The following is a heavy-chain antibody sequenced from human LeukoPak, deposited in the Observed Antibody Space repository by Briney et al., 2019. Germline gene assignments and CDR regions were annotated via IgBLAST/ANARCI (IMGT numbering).Heavy chain of an antibody. V-gene: IGHV4-59*01. CDR3: ARGVYIAAAQYCY. J-gene: IGHJ4*02. D-gene: IGHD6-13*01. CDR2: IYYSGAT. Sequence: SETLSLTCTVSGGSISSYYWSWMRQPPGKGLEWMGYIYYSGATNYNPSLTSRVTISVATSKNQFSLKLRSVTATATAVYFCARGVYIAAAQYCYWGQGTLVTVSS. CDR1: GGSISSYY.